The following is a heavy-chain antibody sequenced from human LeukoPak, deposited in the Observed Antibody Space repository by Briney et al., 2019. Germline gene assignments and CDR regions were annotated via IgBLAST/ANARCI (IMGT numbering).Heavy chain of an antibody. V-gene: IGHV1-2*02. J-gene: IGHJ4*02. CDR3: ARVQTLNYGSGSYYNSFDY. CDR2: INPNSGGT. D-gene: IGHD3-10*01. CDR1: GYTFTGYY. Sequence: ASVKVSCKASGYTFTGYYMHWVRQAPGQGLEWMGWINPNSGGTNYAQKFQGRVTMTRDTSISTAYMELSRLRSDDTAVYYCARVQTLNYGSGSYYNSFDYWGQGTLVTVSS.